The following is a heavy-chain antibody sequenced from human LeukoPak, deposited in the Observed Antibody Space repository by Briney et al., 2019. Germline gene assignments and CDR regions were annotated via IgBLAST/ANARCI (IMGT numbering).Heavy chain of an antibody. D-gene: IGHD3-10*01. CDR1: GYSFSKYG. CDR2: IGAYNGKT. Sequence: GASVKVSCKASGYSFSKYGISWVRQAPGQGLEWMGWIGAYNGKTKYGQKVQGRVTMTTDTSTSTAYMELRSLISDDTAVYYCARDRQSEGFGELSLYAFDIWGQGTTVTVSS. V-gene: IGHV1-18*04. CDR3: ARDRQSEGFGELSLYAFDI. J-gene: IGHJ3*02.